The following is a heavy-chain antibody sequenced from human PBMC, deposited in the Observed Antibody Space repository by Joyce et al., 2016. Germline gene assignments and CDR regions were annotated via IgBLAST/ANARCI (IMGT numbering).Heavy chain of an antibody. CDR3: ARGNYGSGAYYFDY. CDR1: GGSISSGGYY. D-gene: IGHD3-10*01. J-gene: IGHJ4*02. V-gene: IGHV4-30-2*01. CDR2: IYHAGRI. Sequence: QLQLQESGSGLVKPSQTLFRTCAVSGGSISSGGYYWNWIRQPPGKGLECIGYIYHAGRISSNPSLKSQVTMSLDKSKNQFSVNLNSVTAADTAVYYCARGNYGSGAYYFDYWGQGILVAVSS.